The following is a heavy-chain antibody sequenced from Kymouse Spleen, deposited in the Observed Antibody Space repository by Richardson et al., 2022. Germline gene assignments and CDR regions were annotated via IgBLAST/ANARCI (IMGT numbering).Heavy chain of an antibody. CDR1: GFTFSSYW. D-gene: IGHD3-22*01. V-gene: IGHV3-7*01. CDR2: IKQDGSEK. J-gene: IGHJ4*02. CDR3: ARDATMIVVGPYFDY. Sequence: EVQLVESGGGLVQPGGSLRLSCAASGFTFSSYWMSWVRQAPGKGLEWVANIKQDGSEKYYVDSVKGRFTISRDNAKNSLYLQMNSLRAEDTAVYYCARDATMIVVGPYFDYWGQGTLVTVSS.